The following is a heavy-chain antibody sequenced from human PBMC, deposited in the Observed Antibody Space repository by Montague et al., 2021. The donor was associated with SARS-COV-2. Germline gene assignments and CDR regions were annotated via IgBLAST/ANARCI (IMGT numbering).Heavy chain of an antibody. V-gene: IGHV4-59*01. D-gene: IGHD6-6*01. J-gene: IGHJ4*02. CDR3: ARGRGYSSSAGFDY. CDR1: GGSISSYY. CDR2: IYYCGST. Sequence: SETLSLTCTLSGGSISSYYWCWIRQPPGKGLERIGYIYYCGSTNYNPSLKSRVTISVDTSKTQFPLKLSSVTAADTAVHFCARGRGYSSSAGFDYRGQGTRVTFSA.